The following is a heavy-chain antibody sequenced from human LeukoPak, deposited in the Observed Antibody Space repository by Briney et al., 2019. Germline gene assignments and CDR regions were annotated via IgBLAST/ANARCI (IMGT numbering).Heavy chain of an antibody. V-gene: IGHV1-46*01. D-gene: IGHD6-13*01. Sequence: ASVKVSCKASGYSVTSYYMHWVRQAPGQGLEWMGIINPSGGSTSYAQKFQGRVTMTRDTSTSTVYMELSSLRSEDTAVYYCAERSNNSSLEHYRRQGTLVTVSS. J-gene: IGHJ4*02. CDR2: INPSGGST. CDR3: AERSNNSSLEHY. CDR1: GYSVTSYY.